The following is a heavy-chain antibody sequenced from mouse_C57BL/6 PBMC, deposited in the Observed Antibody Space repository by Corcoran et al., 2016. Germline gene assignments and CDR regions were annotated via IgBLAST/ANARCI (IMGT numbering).Heavy chain of an antibody. J-gene: IGHJ2*01. Sequence: QIRLVQSGPELKKPGETVKISCKASGYTFTTYGMSWVKQAPGKGLKWMGWINTYSGVPTYADDFKGRFAFSLETSASTAYLQINNLKNEDTATYFCAPQLRLPSYYFDYWGQGTTLTVSS. CDR2: INTYSGVP. CDR1: GYTFTTYG. V-gene: IGHV9-3*01. CDR3: APQLRLPSYYFDY. D-gene: IGHD3-2*02.